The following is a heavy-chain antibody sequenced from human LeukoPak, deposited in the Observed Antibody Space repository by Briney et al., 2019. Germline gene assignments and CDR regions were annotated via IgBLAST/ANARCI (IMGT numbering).Heavy chain of an antibody. CDR3: ARLMTTVTTFDY. CDR2: IKQDGSEK. D-gene: IGHD4-11*01. CDR1: GFNFSSYW. Sequence: PGGSLRLSCAASGFNFSSYWMSWVRQAPGKGLEWVANIKQDGSEKYYVDSVKGRFTISRDNAKNSLYLQMNSLRAEDTAVYYCARLMTTVTTFDYWGQGTLVTVSS. J-gene: IGHJ4*02. V-gene: IGHV3-7*01.